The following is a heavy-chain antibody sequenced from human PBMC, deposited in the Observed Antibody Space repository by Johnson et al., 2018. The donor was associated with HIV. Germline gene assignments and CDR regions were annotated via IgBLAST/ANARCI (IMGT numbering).Heavy chain of an antibody. D-gene: IGHD3-16*01. CDR1: GFTFSDYW. CDR3: AREFWGTSSPFDL. J-gene: IGHJ3*01. Sequence: VQLVESGGTLVQPGVSLRLSCVASGFTFSDYWMSWVRQAPGKGLEWVANIKQDGSDKYYVDSVKGRFTISRDTAQNSVYLQMNSLRVDDTAVYYCAREFWGTSSPFDLWGQGTMGPVS. V-gene: IGHV3-7*05. CDR2: IKQDGSDK.